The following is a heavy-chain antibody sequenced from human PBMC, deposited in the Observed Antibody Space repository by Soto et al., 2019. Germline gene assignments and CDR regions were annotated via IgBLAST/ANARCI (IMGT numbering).Heavy chain of an antibody. CDR1: GGSFSCYY. Sequence: SETLSLTCAVYGGSFSCYYWSWIRQPPGKGLEWIGEINHSGSTNYNPSLKSRVTISVDTSKNQFSLKLSSVTAADTAVYYCARIEYPNTPFDYWGQGTLVTVSS. V-gene: IGHV4-34*01. J-gene: IGHJ4*02. CDR2: INHSGST. D-gene: IGHD7-27*01. CDR3: ARIEYPNTPFDY.